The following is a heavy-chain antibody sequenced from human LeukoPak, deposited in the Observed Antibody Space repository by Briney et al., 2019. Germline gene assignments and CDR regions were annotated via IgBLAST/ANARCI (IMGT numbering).Heavy chain of an antibody. D-gene: IGHD3-10*01. V-gene: IGHV3-23*01. CDR2: ISGSGGST. J-gene: IGHJ4*02. CDR3: AKSQSSLLWFGDLAH. CDR1: GFTFSSYA. Sequence: PGGSLRLSCAASGFTFSSYAMSWVRQAPGKGLEWVSAISGSGGSTYYADSVKGRFTISRDNSKNTLYLQMNSLRAEDTAVYYCAKSQSSLLWFGDLAHWGQGTLVTVSS.